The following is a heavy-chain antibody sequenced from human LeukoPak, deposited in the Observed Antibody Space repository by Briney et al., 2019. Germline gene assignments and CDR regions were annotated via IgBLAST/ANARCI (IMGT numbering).Heavy chain of an antibody. J-gene: IGHJ4*02. CDR2: IYPGDSDT. CDR1: GYSFPSYW. CDR3: ARMDHCSGSYCYNGVFDY. V-gene: IGHV5-51*01. D-gene: IGHD2-15*01. Sequence: GESLKISCKGSGYSFPSYWIGWVRQMPGKGLEWMGIIYPGDSDTRYSPSFQGQVTISADKSISTASLQWSGLKASDTAMYYRARMDHCSGSYCYNGVFDYWGQGTLVTVSS.